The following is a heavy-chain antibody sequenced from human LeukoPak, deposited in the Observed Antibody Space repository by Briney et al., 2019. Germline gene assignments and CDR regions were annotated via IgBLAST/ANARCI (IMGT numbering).Heavy chain of an antibody. CDR3: AKRSPAYYFDY. V-gene: IGHV3-23*01. CDR2: LSESDGST. J-gene: IGHJ4*02. D-gene: IGHD1-26*01. CDR1: GFTFTTSV. Sequence: GGSLRLSCAASGFTFTTSVMTWVRQAPGKGLEWVSALSESDGSTFYADSVKGRFTVSRDNSQNTLYPEMNSLTAEDMAVYFCAKRSPAYYFDYWGQGILVTVSS.